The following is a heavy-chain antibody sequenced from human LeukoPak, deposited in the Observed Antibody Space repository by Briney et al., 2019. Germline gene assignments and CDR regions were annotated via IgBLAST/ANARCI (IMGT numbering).Heavy chain of an antibody. CDR1: GGSISSGDYY. CDR2: IYYSGST. J-gene: IGHJ4*02. CDR3: ARAGYCDSSGYWY. D-gene: IGHD3-22*01. V-gene: IGHV4-30-4*08. Sequence: SETLSLTCTVSGGSISSGDYYWSWIRQPPGKGLEWIGYIYYSGSTYYNPSLKSRVTISVDTSKNQFSLKLSSVTAADTAVYYCARAGYCDSSGYWYWGQGTLVTVSS.